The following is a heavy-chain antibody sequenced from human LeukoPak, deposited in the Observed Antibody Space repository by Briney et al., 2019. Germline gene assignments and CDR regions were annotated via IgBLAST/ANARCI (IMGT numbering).Heavy chain of an antibody. CDR1: GYTLTELS. J-gene: IGHJ4*02. CDR3: ATGRHYYDSSGYYLFNFDY. CDR2: FDPEDGET. D-gene: IGHD3-22*01. Sequence: EASVKVSCKVSGYTLTELSMHWVRQAPGKGLEWMGGFDPEDGETIYAQKFQGRVTMTEDTSTDTAYMELSSLRSEDTAVYYCATGRHYYDSSGYYLFNFDYWGQGTLVTVSS. V-gene: IGHV1-24*01.